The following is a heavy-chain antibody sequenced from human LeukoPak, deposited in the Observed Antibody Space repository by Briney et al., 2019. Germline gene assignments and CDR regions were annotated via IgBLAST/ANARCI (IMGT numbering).Heavy chain of an antibody. V-gene: IGHV4-4*07. CDR2: IYTSGRT. Sequence: PPGTPSHTRTVSGGSLCRYLGSWVRQPARKGLEWVGRIYTSGRTNYNPSLKSLVTMSVDTSKNQFSLKLSSVTAADTAVYYCARSFTPYSSSWYRDWYYYYGMDVWGQGTTVTVSS. J-gene: IGHJ6*02. CDR1: GGSLCRYL. CDR3: ARSFTPYSSSWYRDWYYYYGMDV. D-gene: IGHD6-13*01.